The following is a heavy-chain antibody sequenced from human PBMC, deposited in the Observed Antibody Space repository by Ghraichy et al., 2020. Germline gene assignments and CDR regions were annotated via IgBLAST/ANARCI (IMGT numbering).Heavy chain of an antibody. CDR1: GYVFTEYA. Sequence: GGSLRLSCKASGYVFTEYAIHWVRQAPGQRLEWMGWVSTDNTNRRYSQKFQGRVAFTRDTSASTVYMELSSLRSDDTGVYYCARDLRGGEEKTPADYWGQGTLVTVSS. CDR2: VSTDNTNR. V-gene: IGHV1-3*04. D-gene: IGHD3-10*01. CDR3: ARDLRGGEEKTPADY. J-gene: IGHJ4*02.